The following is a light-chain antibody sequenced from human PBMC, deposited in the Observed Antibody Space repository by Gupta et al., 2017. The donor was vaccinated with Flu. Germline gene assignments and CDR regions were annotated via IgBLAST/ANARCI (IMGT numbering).Light chain of an antibody. CDR2: EAS. CDR3: QQYTIFPVT. CDR1: QSISRSW. Sequence: ASVGDRVTITCRASQSISRSWLAWYQQKPTKAPKLLVYEASNLQGGVPSRFSGSGSGTELTPTISSLQPEDFATYYCQQYTIFPVTFCQGT. J-gene: IGKJ2*01. V-gene: IGKV1-5*03.